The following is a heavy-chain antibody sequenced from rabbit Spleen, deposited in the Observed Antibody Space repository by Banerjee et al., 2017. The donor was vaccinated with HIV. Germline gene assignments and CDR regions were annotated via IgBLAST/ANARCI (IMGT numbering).Heavy chain of an antibody. V-gene: IGHV1S40*01. CDR3: ARDTGTSFSTYGMDL. J-gene: IGHJ6*01. D-gene: IGHD8-1*01. CDR1: GFSFNSGSD. CDR2: IYAGSSDST. Sequence: QSLEESGGGLVKPGASLTLTCKASGFSFNSGSDMCWVRQAPGKGLEWIACIYAGSSDSTYSATWAKGRFTLSKTSSTTVTLQMTSLTAADTATYFCARDTGTSFSTYGMDLWGPGTLVTVS.